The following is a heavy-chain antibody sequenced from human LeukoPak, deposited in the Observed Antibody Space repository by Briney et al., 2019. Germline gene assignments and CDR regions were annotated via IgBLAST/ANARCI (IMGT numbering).Heavy chain of an antibody. V-gene: IGHV1-2*02. D-gene: IGHD3-22*01. CDR2: INPNSGGT. CDR1: GYTFTGYY. J-gene: IGHJ4*02. Sequence: ASVKVSCKASGYTFTGYYMHWVRQAPGQGLEWMGWINPNSGGTNYAQKLQGRVTMTTDTSTSTAYMELRSLRSDDTAVYYCARDGLHYYDSSGSDYWGQGTLVTVSS. CDR3: ARDGLHYYDSSGSDY.